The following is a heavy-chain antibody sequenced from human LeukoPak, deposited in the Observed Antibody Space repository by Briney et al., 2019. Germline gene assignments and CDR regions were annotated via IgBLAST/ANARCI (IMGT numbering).Heavy chain of an antibody. CDR1: GFTFSTYS. Sequence: SGGSLRFSCAASGFTFSTYSMNWVRQAPGKVLEWVSSISTSSYIYYADSVKGRFTISRDNAENSLYLQMNSLRAEDTAVYYCARTRLPYSSSAVAYYFDYWGQGTLVTVSS. CDR3: ARTRLPYSSSAVAYYFDY. D-gene: IGHD6-6*01. CDR2: ISTSSYI. V-gene: IGHV3-21*01. J-gene: IGHJ4*02.